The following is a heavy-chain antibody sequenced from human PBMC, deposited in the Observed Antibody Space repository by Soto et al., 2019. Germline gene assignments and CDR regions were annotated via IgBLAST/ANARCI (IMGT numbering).Heavy chain of an antibody. J-gene: IGHJ4*02. CDR2: IYHSGST. Sequence: SETLSLTCAVYGGSFSGYYWSWIRQPPGKGLEWIGYIYHSGSTYYNPSLKSRVTISVDRSKNQFSLKLSSVTAADTAVYYCAAGAIFGVVPLDYWGQGTLVTVSS. CDR3: AAGAIFGVVPLDY. V-gene: IGHV4-34*01. D-gene: IGHD3-3*01. CDR1: GGSFSGYY.